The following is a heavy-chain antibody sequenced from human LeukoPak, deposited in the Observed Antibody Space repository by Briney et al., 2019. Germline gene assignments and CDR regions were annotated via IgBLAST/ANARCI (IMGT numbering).Heavy chain of an antibody. CDR2: LNTDGSST. Sequence: GESLRLSCAASGVTFSSYWMHWVRQAPGKGLVWVSRLNTDGSSTSYVDSVKGRFTVSRDNAQNTLYLQMNSLRAEDTAVYYCARDGPSGSYDYWGQGTLVTVSS. V-gene: IGHV3-74*01. J-gene: IGHJ4*02. CDR1: GVTFSSYW. D-gene: IGHD1-26*01. CDR3: ARDGPSGSYDY.